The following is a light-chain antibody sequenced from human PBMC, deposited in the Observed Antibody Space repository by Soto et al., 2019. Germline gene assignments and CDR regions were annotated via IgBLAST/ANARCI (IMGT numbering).Light chain of an antibody. CDR2: AAS. J-gene: IGKJ4*01. V-gene: IGKV1-16*01. Sequence: DIQMTQSPSSLSASVGDRVTITCRASQVIDNYLGWFQQKPGKAPKSLIYAASGLQSGVPSMFSGSASGTDFNITISSLQPEDGAIYSCQQYRSYPLTFGGGTRVEIK. CDR3: QQYRSYPLT. CDR1: QVIDNY.